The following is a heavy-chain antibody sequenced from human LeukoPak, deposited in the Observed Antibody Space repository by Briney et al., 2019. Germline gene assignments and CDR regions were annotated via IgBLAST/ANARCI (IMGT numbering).Heavy chain of an antibody. J-gene: IGHJ4*02. Sequence: GGSLRLSCAVSGFTVSTNYMRWVRQAPGKGLEWVSVIYSGGSAYYADSVKGRFTISRDNSKNTLYLQMNSLRPEDTAVYYCGRDRGWLRSVDYWGQGTLVTVSS. CDR2: IYSGGSA. CDR1: GFTVSTNY. CDR3: GRDRGWLRSVDY. V-gene: IGHV3-66*02. D-gene: IGHD5-12*01.